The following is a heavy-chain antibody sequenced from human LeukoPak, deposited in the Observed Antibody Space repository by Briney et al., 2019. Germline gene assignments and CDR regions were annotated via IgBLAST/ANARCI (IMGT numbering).Heavy chain of an antibody. CDR2: IYYSGST. D-gene: IGHD5-24*01. CDR3: ASGAVGRWLQFDDAFDI. Sequence: SETLSLTCTVSGGSISSSSYYWGWIRQPPGKGLEWIGSIYYSGSTYYNPSLKSRVTISVDTSKNQFSLKLSSVTAADTAVYYCASGAVGRWLQFDDAFDIWGQGTMVTVSS. J-gene: IGHJ3*02. CDR1: GGSISSSSYY. V-gene: IGHV4-39*07.